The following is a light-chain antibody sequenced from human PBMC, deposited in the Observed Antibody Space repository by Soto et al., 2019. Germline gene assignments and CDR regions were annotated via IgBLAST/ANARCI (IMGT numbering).Light chain of an antibody. CDR2: ANN. CDR3: VVWDDSLSAYV. V-gene: IGLV1-51*01. CDR1: SSNVATNS. J-gene: IGLJ1*01. Sequence: QSVLTQPPSVSAAPGHKVTISCSGSSSNVATNSVSWYQHVPGTAPRVVSYANNQRPSGIPDRFSGSKSGTSATLAITGVQTADEADYYCVVWDDSLSAYVFGTGTKLTVL.